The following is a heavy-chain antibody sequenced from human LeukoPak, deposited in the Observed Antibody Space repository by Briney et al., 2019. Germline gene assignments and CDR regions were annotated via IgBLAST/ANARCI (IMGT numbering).Heavy chain of an antibody. J-gene: IGHJ4*02. CDR3: ARGRGYCSGASCDIDY. V-gene: IGHV3-48*04. D-gene: IGHD2-8*02. CDR1: GFIVSSNH. CDR2: IISRGDTT. Sequence: GGSLRLSCAVSGFIVSSNHMNWVRQAPGKGLEWVSNIISRGDTTHYADSVKGRFSISRDNAKNFVFLQLNSLRAEDTAVYYCARGRGYCSGASCDIDYWGQGTLVTVSS.